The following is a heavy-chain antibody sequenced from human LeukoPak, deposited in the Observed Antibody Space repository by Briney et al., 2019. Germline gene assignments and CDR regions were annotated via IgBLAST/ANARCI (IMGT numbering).Heavy chain of an antibody. CDR2: IIPIFGTA. V-gene: IGHV1-69*13. Sequence: ASVKVSCKASGGTFSSYAISWVRQAPGQGLEWMGGIIPIFGTANYAQKFQGRVTITADESTSTAYMELSSLRSEDTAVYYCARVKGGTTTGGLYYYYGMDVWGQGTTVTVSS. J-gene: IGHJ6*02. D-gene: IGHD1-1*01. CDR3: ARVKGGTTTGGLYYYYGMDV. CDR1: GGTFSSYA.